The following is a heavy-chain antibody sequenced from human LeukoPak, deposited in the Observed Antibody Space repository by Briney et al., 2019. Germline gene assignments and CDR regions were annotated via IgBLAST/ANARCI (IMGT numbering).Heavy chain of an antibody. CDR3: TTGGLYYGGWFDP. CDR2: IKRKTDGGTT. Sequence: PGGSLRLSCAASGFTFSNTWMNWVRQAPGKGLEWVGRIKRKTDGGTTDYAAPVKGRFTISRDDSKNTLYLQMNSLKTEDTAVYYCTTGGLYYGGWFDPWGQGTLVTVSS. J-gene: IGHJ5*02. D-gene: IGHD3-10*01. V-gene: IGHV3-15*01. CDR1: GFTFSNTW.